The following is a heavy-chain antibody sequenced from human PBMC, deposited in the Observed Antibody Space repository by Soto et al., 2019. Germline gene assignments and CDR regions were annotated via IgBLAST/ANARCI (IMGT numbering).Heavy chain of an antibody. Sequence: TLSLTCTVSGGSISSGGYYWSWIRQHPGKGLEWIGYIYYSGSTNYNPSLKSRVTISVDTSKNQFSLKLSSVTAADTAVYYCAAPYLGVRGKYGMDVWGQGTTVTVSS. V-gene: IGHV4-31*03. CDR2: IYYSGST. CDR3: AAPYLGVRGKYGMDV. CDR1: GGSISSGGYY. D-gene: IGHD3-10*01. J-gene: IGHJ6*02.